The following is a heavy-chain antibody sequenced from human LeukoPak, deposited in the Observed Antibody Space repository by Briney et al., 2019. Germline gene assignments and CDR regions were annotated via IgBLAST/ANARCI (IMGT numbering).Heavy chain of an antibody. J-gene: IGHJ4*02. Sequence: SETLSLTCTVSGASISSYYWSWIRQPPGKGLEYIGYIYYSGITNYSPSLKSRVTISVDTSKNQFSLKLSSVTAADTAVYYCARDIGYSSSWYPIGYFDYWGQGTLVTVSS. CDR1: GASISSYY. CDR3: ARDIGYSSSWYPIGYFDY. V-gene: IGHV4-59*01. CDR2: IYYSGIT. D-gene: IGHD6-13*01.